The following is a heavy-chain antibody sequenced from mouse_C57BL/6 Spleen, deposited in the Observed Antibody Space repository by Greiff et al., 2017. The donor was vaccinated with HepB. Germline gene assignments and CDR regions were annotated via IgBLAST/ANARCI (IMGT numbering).Heavy chain of an antibody. D-gene: IGHD1-1*01. Sequence: VQRVESGAELVRPGASVTLSCKASGYTFTDYEMHWVKQTPVHGLEWIGAIDPETGGTAYNQKFKGKAILTADKSSSTAYMELRSLTSEDSAVYYGTREDYGWAMDYWGQGTSVTVSS. CDR2: IDPETGGT. CDR3: TREDYGWAMDY. J-gene: IGHJ4*01. CDR1: GYTFTDYE. V-gene: IGHV1-15*01.